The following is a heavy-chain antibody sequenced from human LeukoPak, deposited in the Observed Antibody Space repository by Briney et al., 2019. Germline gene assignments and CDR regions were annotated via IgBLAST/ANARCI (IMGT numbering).Heavy chain of an antibody. J-gene: IGHJ4*02. CDR1: GFTVSSNY. V-gene: IGHV3-66*01. Sequence: GGSLRLSCAASGFTVSSNYMSWVRQAPGKGLEWVSIIYSGGNTYYADSVKGRFTISRDNTKNTLYLQMNSLRAEDTAVYYCARDRGSYPYYFDYWGQGTLVTVSS. D-gene: IGHD1-26*01. CDR3: ARDRGSYPYYFDY. CDR2: IYSGGNT.